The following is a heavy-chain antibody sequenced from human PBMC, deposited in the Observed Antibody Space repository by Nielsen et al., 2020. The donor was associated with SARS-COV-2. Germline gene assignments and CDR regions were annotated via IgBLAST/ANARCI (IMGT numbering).Heavy chain of an antibody. CDR2: MNPNTGNT. D-gene: IGHD1-26*01. CDR3: ARGGFSLGANLEDP. J-gene: IGHJ5*02. V-gene: IGHV1-8*01. CDR1: GFTFTRYN. Sequence: ASVKVSCKASGFTFTRYNINWVRQAPGQGLEWMGWMNPNTGNTGYAEKFQGRVTMTMNTSISTAYMELSSLRSEDTAVYYCARGGFSLGANLEDPWGQGTLVIVSS.